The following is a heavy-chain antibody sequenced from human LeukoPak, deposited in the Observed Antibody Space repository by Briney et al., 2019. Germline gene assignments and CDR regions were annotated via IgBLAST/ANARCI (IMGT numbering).Heavy chain of an antibody. J-gene: IGHJ3*02. CDR1: GYTFTSYY. Sequence: GASVKVTCKASGYTFTSYYIHLVRQAPGQGLEWMGIIYPSGGSTSYAQKFQGRVTMTSDTSTSTVYMELSSLRSEDTAVYYCARPYSGRGNDAFDIWGQGTMLTVSS. D-gene: IGHD1-26*01. V-gene: IGHV1-46*01. CDR2: IYPSGGST. CDR3: ARPYSGRGNDAFDI.